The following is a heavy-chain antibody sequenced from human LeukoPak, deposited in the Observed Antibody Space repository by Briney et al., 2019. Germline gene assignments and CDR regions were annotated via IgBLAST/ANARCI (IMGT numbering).Heavy chain of an antibody. V-gene: IGHV3-7*01. CDR2: MKYDGSEK. Sequence: SGGSLRLSCAASGFTFSSYWMSWVRQAPGKGLEWVANMKYDGSEKDYVDPVKGRFTISRDNAKNSLYLQMNSLRAEDTAVYYCARDIAAAGLFFDYWGQGTLVTVSS. D-gene: IGHD6-13*01. CDR3: ARDIAAAGLFFDY. J-gene: IGHJ4*02. CDR1: GFTFSSYW.